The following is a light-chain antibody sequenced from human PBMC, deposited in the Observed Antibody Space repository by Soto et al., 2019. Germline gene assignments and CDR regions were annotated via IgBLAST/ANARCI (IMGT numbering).Light chain of an antibody. V-gene: IGLV1-47*02. J-gene: IGLJ3*02. CDR1: SSNIGGNF. CDR2: NNN. CDR3: AAWDDGLSGPV. Sequence: QSVLTQPPSASGTPGQRVTISCSGSSSNIGGNFVYWYQQLPGTAPKLLIYNNNQRPSGVPDRFSGSKSGTSASLAISGLRSEDEADYYCAAWDDGLSGPVFGGGTKLTVL.